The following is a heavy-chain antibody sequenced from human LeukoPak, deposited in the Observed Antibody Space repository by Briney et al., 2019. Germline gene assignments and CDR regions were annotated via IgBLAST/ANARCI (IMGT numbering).Heavy chain of an antibody. CDR3: AKALYGGHDY. D-gene: IGHD4-23*01. CDR2: LSGNGNTI. J-gene: IGHJ4*02. Sequence: WGSLRLSCAASGFTFSTYAMSWVRQAPGKGLECVSALSGNGNTIYYADSVKGRFTISRDNSKNTLSLQMNSLRAEDTAVYYCAKALYGGHDYWGQGTLVTVSS. V-gene: IGHV3-23*01. CDR1: GFTFSTYA.